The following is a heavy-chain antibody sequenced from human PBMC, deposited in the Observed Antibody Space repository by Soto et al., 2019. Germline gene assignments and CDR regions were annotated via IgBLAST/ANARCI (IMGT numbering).Heavy chain of an antibody. Sequence: SETLSLTCDVSGGSITTSVLWAWVRQFPGRGLEWIGEIAHDGHTNYNPSLSGRVTMSVDLSNSQFSLNVASVNAADTAVYFFAGGGDYDYWGQGTLVTVSS. CDR1: GGSITTSVL. CDR3: AGGGDYDY. V-gene: IGHV4-4*02. J-gene: IGHJ4*02. D-gene: IGHD3-16*01. CDR2: IAHDGHT.